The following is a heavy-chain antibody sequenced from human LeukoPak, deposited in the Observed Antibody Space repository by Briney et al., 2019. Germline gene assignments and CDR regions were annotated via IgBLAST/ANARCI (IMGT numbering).Heavy chain of an antibody. V-gene: IGHV3-53*01. Sequence: GGSLRLSCAASGFSVNSNYMSWVRQAPGKGLEWVSVIYSGGSTYYADSVKGRFTISRDNSKNTLYLQMNSLIADETAVYYCATTPAYDSSVYYSSGYFDYWGQGTLVTVSS. CDR2: IYSGGST. D-gene: IGHD3-22*01. CDR1: GFSVNSNY. J-gene: IGHJ4*02. CDR3: ATTPAYDSSVYYSSGYFDY.